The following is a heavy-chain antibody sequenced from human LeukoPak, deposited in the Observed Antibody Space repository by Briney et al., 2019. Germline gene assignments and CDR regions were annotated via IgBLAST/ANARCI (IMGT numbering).Heavy chain of an antibody. Sequence: GASVKVSCKASGYTFTSYYVHWVRQAPGQGLEWMGIINPSGGSTSYAQKFQGRVTMTRDTSTSTVYMELSSLRSEDTAVYYCARDIKEGGSYLISYYFDYWGQGTLVTVSS. J-gene: IGHJ4*02. D-gene: IGHD1-26*01. CDR3: ARDIKEGGSYLISYYFDY. CDR2: INPSGGST. V-gene: IGHV1-46*01. CDR1: GYTFTSYY.